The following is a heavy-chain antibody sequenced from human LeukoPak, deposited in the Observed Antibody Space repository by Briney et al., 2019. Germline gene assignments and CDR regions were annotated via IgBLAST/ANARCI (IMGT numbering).Heavy chain of an antibody. CDR1: GFTFSSYG. CDR3: AWQQLLRAAFDI. D-gene: IGHD1-26*01. CDR2: ISYDGSNK. J-gene: IGHJ3*02. Sequence: GGSLRLSCAASGFTFSSYGMHWVRQAPGKGLEWVAVISYDGSNKYYADSVKGRFTISRDNSRNTLYLQMNSLRAEDTAVYYCAWQQLLRAAFDIWGQGTMVTVSS. V-gene: IGHV3-30*03.